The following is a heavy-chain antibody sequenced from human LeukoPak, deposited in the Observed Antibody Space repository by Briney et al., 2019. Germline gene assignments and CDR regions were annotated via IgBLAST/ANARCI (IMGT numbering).Heavy chain of an antibody. CDR3: ARHGYDILSRLDWFDP. D-gene: IGHD3-9*01. J-gene: IGHJ5*02. CDR1: GGSISSYY. V-gene: IGHV4-59*08. Sequence: PSETLSLTCTVSGGSISSYYWSWIRQPPGKGLEWIGYIYYSGSTNYNPSLKSRVTISVDTSKNQFSLKLSSVTAADTAVYYCARHGYDILSRLDWFDPWGQGSLVTVSS. CDR2: IYYSGST.